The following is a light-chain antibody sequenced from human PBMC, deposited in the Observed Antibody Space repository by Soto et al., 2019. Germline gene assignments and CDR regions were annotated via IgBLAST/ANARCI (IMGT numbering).Light chain of an antibody. Sequence: QSVLTQPPSASGTPGQRVTFSCSGGRSNIGSNYVFWYQQFPGTAPKLLIDRNNQRPSGVPDRFSGSKSGTSASLAISGLRSEDEADYYCTSWDDSLYHVVFGGGTKVTVL. CDR2: RNN. V-gene: IGLV1-47*01. J-gene: IGLJ2*01. CDR1: RSNIGSNY. CDR3: TSWDDSLYHVV.